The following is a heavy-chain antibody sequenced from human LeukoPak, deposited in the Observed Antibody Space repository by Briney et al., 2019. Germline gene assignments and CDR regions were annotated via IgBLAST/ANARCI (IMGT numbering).Heavy chain of an antibody. Sequence: SSETLSLTCTVSVYVVSRGYYWDWIRQPPGKGLEWIASIYHSGTTYYNPSLKSRVTISVDTSKNQFSLKLSSVTAADTAVYYCARGGDSYGHSKHYYYYYYMDVWGKGTTVTISS. CDR2: IYHSGTT. J-gene: IGHJ6*03. D-gene: IGHD5-18*01. CDR1: VYVVSRGYY. CDR3: ARGGDSYGHSKHYYYYYYMDV. V-gene: IGHV4-38-2*02.